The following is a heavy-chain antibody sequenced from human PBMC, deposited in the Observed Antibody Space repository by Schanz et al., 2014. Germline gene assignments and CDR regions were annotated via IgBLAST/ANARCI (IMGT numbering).Heavy chain of an antibody. Sequence: VQLVESGGDLVQPGRSLRLSCAASGITFSGYSMNWVRQAPGKGLEWVALIYYNGTNKYYADSVKGRFTISRDNSQNTLYLQMNTLRTEDTAVYYCAKELNRRGGQTNFYYYYGMDVWGQGTTVNVSS. CDR2: IYYNGTNK. D-gene: IGHD5-12*01. J-gene: IGHJ6*02. V-gene: IGHV3-30*18. CDR3: AKELNRRGGQTNFYYYYGMDV. CDR1: GITFSGYS.